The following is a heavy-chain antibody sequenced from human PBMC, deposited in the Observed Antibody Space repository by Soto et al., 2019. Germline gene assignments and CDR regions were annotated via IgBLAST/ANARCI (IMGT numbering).Heavy chain of an antibody. CDR2: INPNSGGT. Sequence: ASVKVSCKASGYTFTGYYMHWVRQAPGQGLEWMGWINPNSGGTNYAQKFQGRVTITADESTSTAYMELSSLRSEDTAVYYCARRGHCGGDCWYFDYWGQGTLVTVSS. D-gene: IGHD2-21*02. J-gene: IGHJ4*02. CDR1: GYTFTGYY. V-gene: IGHV1-2*02. CDR3: ARRGHCGGDCWYFDY.